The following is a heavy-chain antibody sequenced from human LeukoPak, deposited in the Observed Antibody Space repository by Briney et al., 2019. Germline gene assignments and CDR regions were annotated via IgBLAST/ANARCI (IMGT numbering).Heavy chain of an antibody. CDR2: VSYDGNNQ. J-gene: IGHJ4*02. V-gene: IGHV3-30-3*01. CDR1: GFTFTNYA. D-gene: IGHD4-17*01. CDR3: VRDRGASDYYYFDY. Sequence: GRSLRLSCAASGFTFTNYAMHWVRQAPGKGLEWVAAVSYDGNNQYYADSVKGPFTISRDNSKNTLYLQMSGLRPEDTAVYYCVRDRGASDYYYFDYWGQGTLVTVST.